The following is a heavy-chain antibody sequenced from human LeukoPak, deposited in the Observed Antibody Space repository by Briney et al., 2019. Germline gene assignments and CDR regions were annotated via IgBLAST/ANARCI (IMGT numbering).Heavy chain of an antibody. J-gene: IGHJ3*02. CDR1: GYTFTSYG. Sequence: GASVKVSCKASGYTFTSYGISWVRQAPGQGLEWMGWISAYNGNTNYAQKFQGRVTMTEDTSTDTAYMELSSLRSEDTAVYYCAYARWDAFDIWGQGTMVTVSS. CDR3: AYARWDAFDI. CDR2: ISAYNGNT. D-gene: IGHD2-15*01. V-gene: IGHV1-18*01.